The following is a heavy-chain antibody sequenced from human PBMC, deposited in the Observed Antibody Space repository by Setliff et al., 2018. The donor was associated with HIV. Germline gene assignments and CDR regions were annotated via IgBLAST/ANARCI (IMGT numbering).Heavy chain of an antibody. CDR2: IYYSGST. CDR1: GGSISSRSYY. CDR3: ARVPSTGVGGRGFFDS. J-gene: IGHJ4*02. Sequence: SETLSLTCTVSGGSISSRSYYWGWIRQPPGKGLEWIGSIYYSGSTYYNPSLKSRVTISVDTSKNQFSLRLTSVTAADTAVYYCARVPSTGVGGRGFFDSWGPGTLVTVSS. V-gene: IGHV4-39*07. D-gene: IGHD3-16*01.